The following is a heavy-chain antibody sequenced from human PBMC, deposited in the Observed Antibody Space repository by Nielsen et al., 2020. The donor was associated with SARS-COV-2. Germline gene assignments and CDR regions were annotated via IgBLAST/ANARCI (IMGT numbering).Heavy chain of an antibody. Sequence: ASVKVSCKASGYTFTSYAMHWVRQAPGQRLEWMGWINAGNGNTKYSQKFQSRVTITRDTSASTAYMELSSLRSEDTAVYYCARDGIAVAGTRNWFDYWGQGTLVTVSS. CDR1: GYTFTSYA. V-gene: IGHV1-3*01. J-gene: IGHJ4*02. CDR2: INAGNGNT. CDR3: ARDGIAVAGTRNWFDY. D-gene: IGHD6-19*01.